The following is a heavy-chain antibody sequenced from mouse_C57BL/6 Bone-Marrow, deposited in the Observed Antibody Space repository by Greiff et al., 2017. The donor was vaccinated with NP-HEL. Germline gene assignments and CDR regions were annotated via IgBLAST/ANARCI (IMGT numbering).Heavy chain of an antibody. CDR2: IRNKANGYTT. Sequence: EVQLQESGGGLVQPGGSLSLSCAASGFTFTDYYMSWVRQPPGKALEWLGFIRNKANGYTTEYSASVKGRFTISRDNSKSILYLQMNALRAEDSATYYCARYPEGGYFDVWGTGTTVTVSS. CDR1: GFTFTDYY. CDR3: ARYPEGGYFDV. V-gene: IGHV7-3*01. J-gene: IGHJ1*03.